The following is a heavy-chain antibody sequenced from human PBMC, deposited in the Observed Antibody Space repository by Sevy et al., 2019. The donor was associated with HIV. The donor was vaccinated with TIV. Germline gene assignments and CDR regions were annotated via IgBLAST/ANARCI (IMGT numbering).Heavy chain of an antibody. J-gene: IGHJ6*02. D-gene: IGHD6-13*01. CDR1: GFTFSTYT. CDR3: AKGDSTFYGLDV. CDR2: ISGSGGST. V-gene: IGHV3-23*01. Sequence: GGSLRLSCAASGFTFSTYTMNWVRQAPGKGLEWVSAISGSGGSTYYADSVKGRFTVSRDKSKNTLFLQMNSLRAEDPAVYYCAKGDSTFYGLDVWGQGTTVTVSS.